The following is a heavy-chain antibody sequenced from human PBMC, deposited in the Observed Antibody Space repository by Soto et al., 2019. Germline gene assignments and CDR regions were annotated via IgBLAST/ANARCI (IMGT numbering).Heavy chain of an antibody. CDR2: ISSSSSYI. D-gene: IGHD6-13*01. J-gene: IGHJ6*02. Sequence: GSLRHSCAASGLTCSSYSMSWVRQATGKGLEWVSSISSSSSYIYYADSVKGRFTISRDNAKNSLYLQMNSLRAEDTAVYYCAREYSSSWYYYYYGMDVWGQGTTVTVSS. CDR1: GLTCSSYS. V-gene: IGHV3-21*01. CDR3: AREYSSSWYYYYYGMDV.